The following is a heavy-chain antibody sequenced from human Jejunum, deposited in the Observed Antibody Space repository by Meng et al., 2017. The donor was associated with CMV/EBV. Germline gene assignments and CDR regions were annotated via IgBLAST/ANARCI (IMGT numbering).Heavy chain of an antibody. CDR3: ARHGDLPDFDY. V-gene: IGHV4-38-2*01. CDR1: GDYISSGYD. D-gene: IGHD4-17*01. CDR2: IYHNGNS. J-gene: IGHJ4*02. Sequence: QLHLQESGAVLVRPSGDLSLTWSVSGDYISSGYDWGWIGHPPGKELEWIASIYHNGNSHSNPSLKSRLTISVDTSKNQFSLSLISVTAADTGVYYCARHGDLPDFDYWGQGALVTVSS.